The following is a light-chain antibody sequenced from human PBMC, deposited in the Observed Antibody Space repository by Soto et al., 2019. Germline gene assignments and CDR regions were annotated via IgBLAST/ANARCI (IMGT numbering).Light chain of an antibody. Sequence: EIVLTQSPATLSLSPGERVTLSCRASQSVSNLLAWYQQKPGQAPKLLIYDASNRAPGIPARFSGSGSGTDFTLTISSLEPEDFAVYYCQQRSNWPPWTFGQGTRLEIK. CDR3: QQRSNWPPWT. CDR2: DAS. J-gene: IGKJ5*01. V-gene: IGKV3-11*01. CDR1: QSVSNL.